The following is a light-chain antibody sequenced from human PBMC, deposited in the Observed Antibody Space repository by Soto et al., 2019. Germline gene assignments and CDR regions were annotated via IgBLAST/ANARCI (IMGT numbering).Light chain of an antibody. Sequence: EIVLTQSPGTLSLSPGERATLSCRASQSVSSSFLAWYQQKPGQAPRLLIYGASSRATGIPDRFSGSGSGTDFTHTISGLEPEDFAVYYCQQYDSSPWTFGQGTRVEIK. CDR2: GAS. V-gene: IGKV3-20*01. J-gene: IGKJ1*01. CDR3: QQYDSSPWT. CDR1: QSVSSSF.